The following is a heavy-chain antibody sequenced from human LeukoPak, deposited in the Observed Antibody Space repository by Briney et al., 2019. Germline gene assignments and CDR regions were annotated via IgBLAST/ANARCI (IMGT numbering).Heavy chain of an antibody. CDR3: ARDPRPTYSSSWYYYYYGMDV. D-gene: IGHD6-13*01. CDR2: ISYDGSNK. CDR1: GFTFSSYA. J-gene: IGHJ6*04. Sequence: GRSLRLSCAASGFTFSSYAMHWVRQAPGKGPEWVAVISYDGSNKYYADSVKGRFTISRDNSKNTLYLQMNSLRAEDTAVYYCARDPRPTYSSSWYYYYYGMDVWGKGTTVTVSS. V-gene: IGHV3-30*04.